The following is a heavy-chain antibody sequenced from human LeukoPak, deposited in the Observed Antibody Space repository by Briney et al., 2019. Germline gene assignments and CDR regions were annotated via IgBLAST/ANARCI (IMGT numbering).Heavy chain of an antibody. J-gene: IGHJ4*02. CDR3: ARGRGKAARGRMGTFVDY. V-gene: IGHV4-59*12. D-gene: IGHD6-6*01. Sequence: PSETLSLTCTVSGGSISSYYWSWIRQPPGKGLEWIGYIYYSGSTNYKPSLKSRVTISVDTSKNQFSLKLSSVTAADTAVYYCARGRGKAARGRMGTFVDYWGQGTLVTVSS. CDR1: GGSISSYY. CDR2: IYYSGST.